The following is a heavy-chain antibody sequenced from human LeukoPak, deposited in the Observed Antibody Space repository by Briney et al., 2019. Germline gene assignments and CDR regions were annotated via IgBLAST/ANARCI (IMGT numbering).Heavy chain of an antibody. D-gene: IGHD4-23*01. V-gene: IGHV1-18*01. CDR2: ISAYNGNT. J-gene: IGHJ3*02. CDR1: GYTFTSYG. CDR3: ASIKSYGGNFEEKAFDI. Sequence: ASVTVSCTASGYTFTSYGISWVRQAPGQGLEWMGWISAYNGNTNYAQKLQGRVTMTTDTSTSTAYMELRSLRSEDTAVYYCASIKSYGGNFEEKAFDIWGQGTMVTVSS.